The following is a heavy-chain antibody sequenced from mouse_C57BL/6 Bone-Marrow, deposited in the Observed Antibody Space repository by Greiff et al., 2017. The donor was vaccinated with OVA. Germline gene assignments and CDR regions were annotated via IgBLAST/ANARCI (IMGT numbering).Heavy chain of an antibody. V-gene: IGHV1-81*01. J-gene: IGHJ2*01. CDR3: ARDRFYSNYLDY. CDR2: IYPRSGNT. Sequence: VQLKESGAELARPGASVKLSCKASGYTFTSYGISWVKQRTGQGLEWIGEIYPRSGNTYYNEKFKGKATLTADKSSSTAYMELRSLTSEDSAVYFCARDRFYSNYLDYWGQGTTLTVSS. D-gene: IGHD2-5*01. CDR1: GYTFTSYG.